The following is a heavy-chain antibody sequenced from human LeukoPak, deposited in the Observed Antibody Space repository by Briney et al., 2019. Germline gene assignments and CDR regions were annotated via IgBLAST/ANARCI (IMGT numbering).Heavy chain of an antibody. V-gene: IGHV3-53*01. CDR2: IYSGGST. CDR3: ASSAFSSSGWYGDY. Sequence: GGSLRLSCAASGFTVSSNYMSWVRQAPGKGLEWVSVIYSGGSTYYADSVKGRFTISRDTSKHTLHLQMNSLRAEDTAVYYCASSAFSSSGWYGDYWGQGTLVTVSS. CDR1: GFTVSSNY. J-gene: IGHJ4*02. D-gene: IGHD6-19*01.